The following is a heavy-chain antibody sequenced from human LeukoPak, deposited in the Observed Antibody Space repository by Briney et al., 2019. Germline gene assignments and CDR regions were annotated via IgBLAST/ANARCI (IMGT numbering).Heavy chain of an antibody. CDR1: GFTFSSYA. J-gene: IGHJ4*02. V-gene: IGHV3-33*01. CDR3: ARELFGSGSRPDY. CDR2: VWHDGSNR. Sequence: GGSLRLSCTAPGFTFSSYAIHWIRQAPGKGLEWVALVWHDGSNRYYADSVKGQFTISRDNSKNTVYLQMNSLRAEDTAVYYCARELFGSGSRPDYWGQGTLVTVSS. D-gene: IGHD3-10*01.